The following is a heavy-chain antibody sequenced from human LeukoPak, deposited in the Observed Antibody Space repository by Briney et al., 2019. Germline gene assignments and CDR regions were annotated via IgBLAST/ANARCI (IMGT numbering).Heavy chain of an antibody. CDR1: GFTFSSYG. V-gene: IGHV3-30*18. J-gene: IGHJ5*02. Sequence: VQPGRSLILSCAASGFTFSSYGMPWVRQAPGKGLEWVAVISYDGSNKYYADSVKGRFTISRDNSKNTLFLQMNSLTAEDTAVYYCAKDGLGSYGALASWFDPWGQGTLVTVSS. CDR3: AKDGLGSYGALASWFDP. CDR2: ISYDGSNK. D-gene: IGHD3-10*01.